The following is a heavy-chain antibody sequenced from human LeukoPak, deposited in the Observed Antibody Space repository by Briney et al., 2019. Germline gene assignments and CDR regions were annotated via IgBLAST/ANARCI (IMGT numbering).Heavy chain of an antibody. J-gene: IGHJ4*02. V-gene: IGHV5-51*01. D-gene: IGHD3-22*01. Sequence: GESLKISCKGSGYNFINYWVGWVRQKPGKGLEWMGVIHPRDSDTRYSPSFLGQVTITVDTSTSTAYLQWSSLKASDTAMYYCARPFDDSSGSTDYWGQGTLVTVSS. CDR1: GYNFINYW. CDR3: ARPFDDSSGSTDY. CDR2: IHPRDSDT.